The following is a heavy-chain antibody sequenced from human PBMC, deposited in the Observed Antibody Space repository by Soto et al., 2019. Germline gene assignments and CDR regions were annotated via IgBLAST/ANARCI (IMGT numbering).Heavy chain of an antibody. J-gene: IGHJ4*01. CDR1: GCTFSSYW. V-gene: IGHV3-7*03. CDR3: TRGQTYYDYVWGSYHYSAPLSEY. Sequence: WGGRRRSCAAWGCTFSSYWMSWVRQAPGKGLEWVANIKQYGSGKYCVDSVKGRFTISRDNAKNSLYLQMNSLRAEDTAVYYCTRGQTYYDYVWGSYHYSAPLSEYWGDGIL. D-gene: IGHD3-16*02. CDR2: IKQYGSGK.